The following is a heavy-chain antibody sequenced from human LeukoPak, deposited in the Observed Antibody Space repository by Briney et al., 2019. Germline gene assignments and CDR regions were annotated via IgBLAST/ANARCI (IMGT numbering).Heavy chain of an antibody. CDR1: GFTFSSYG. CDR2: IGDDGTNK. D-gene: IGHD5-24*01. J-gene: IGHJ4*02. CDR3: SKDRGMSTII. Sequence: GGSLRLSCAASGFTFSSYGMHRARQAPGKGLEWVAFIGDDGTNKNYADSVKGRFTISRDNSKNTLYLQMNSLRLEDTAVYYCSKDRGMSTIIWGQGTLVTVSS. V-gene: IGHV3-30*02.